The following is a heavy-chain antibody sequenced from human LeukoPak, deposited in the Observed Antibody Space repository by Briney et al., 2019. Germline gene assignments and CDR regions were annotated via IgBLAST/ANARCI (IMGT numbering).Heavy chain of an antibody. CDR2: ISADGRRT. CDR1: GFTFDDYA. V-gene: IGHV3-43*02. D-gene: IGHD5-12*01. CDR3: GRGRPRGYSGYVIDY. Sequence: PGGSLRLSCAASGFTFDDYAMHWVRQAPTKGLEWVSLISADGRRTYYADSAKGRFTISRDNAKNTLYLQMNSLRAEDTAAFYCGRGRPRGYSGYVIDYWGQGTPITVSS. J-gene: IGHJ4*02.